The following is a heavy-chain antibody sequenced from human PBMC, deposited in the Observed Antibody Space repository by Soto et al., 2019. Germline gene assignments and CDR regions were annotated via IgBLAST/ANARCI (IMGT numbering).Heavy chain of an antibody. CDR1: GYSFAVYR. D-gene: IGHD3-22*01. CDR3: ARXIYDSDTGPNFQYYFDS. CDR2: IDPSDSQT. V-gene: IGHV5-10-1*01. Sequence: PGESLKISCTGSGYSFAVYRITWVRQKPGKGLEWMGRIDPSDSQTYYSPSFRGHVTISVTKSITTVFLQWSSLRASDTAMYYCARXIYDSDTGPNFQYYFDSWGQGTPVTVSS. J-gene: IGHJ4*02.